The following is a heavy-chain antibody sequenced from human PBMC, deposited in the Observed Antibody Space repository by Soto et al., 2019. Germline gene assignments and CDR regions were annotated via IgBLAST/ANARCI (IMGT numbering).Heavy chain of an antibody. CDR2: INKDGSQK. J-gene: IGHJ4*02. CDR3: VRELGLAY. CDR1: GFTLSNYW. V-gene: IGHV3-7*03. Sequence: LGGSLRLSCAASGFTLSNYWMTWVRQAPGKGLEWVANINKDGSQKNYVDSVKGRFTIARDNGQNSLSLQINSLRVEDTAVYYCVRELGLAYWGQGALVTVSS. D-gene: IGHD7-27*01.